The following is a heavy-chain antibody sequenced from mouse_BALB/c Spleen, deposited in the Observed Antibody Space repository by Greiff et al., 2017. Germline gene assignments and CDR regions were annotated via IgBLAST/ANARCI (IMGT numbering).Heavy chain of an antibody. CDR2: IDPANGNT. CDR1: GFNIKDTY. V-gene: IGHV14-3*02. J-gene: IGHJ3*01. D-gene: IGHD2-3*01. Sequence: VHVKQSGAELVKPGASVKLSCTASGFNIKDTYMHWVKQRPEQGLEWIGRIDPANGNTKYDPKFQGKATITADTSSNTAYLQLSSLTSEDTAVYYCARARDGYYVAWFAYWGQGTLVTVSA. CDR3: ARARDGYYVAWFAY.